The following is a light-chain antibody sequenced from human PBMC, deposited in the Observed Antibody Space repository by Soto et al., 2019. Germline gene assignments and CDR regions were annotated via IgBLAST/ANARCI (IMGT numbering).Light chain of an antibody. J-gene: IGKJ5*01. CDR3: EQTYSTPVT. CDR1: QNIYNY. V-gene: IGKV1-39*01. CDR2: GAS. Sequence: IQMTQSPSSLSASLGDRVTVTCLTSQNIYNYLNWYQEEPGKAPKLLIYGASSVQSGVPLRFSGSGSGTDFTLTISSLQPEDFATYYCEQTYSTPVTFGQGTRLEIK.